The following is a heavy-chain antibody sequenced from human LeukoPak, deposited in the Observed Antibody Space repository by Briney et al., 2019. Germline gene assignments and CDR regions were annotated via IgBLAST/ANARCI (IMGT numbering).Heavy chain of an antibody. V-gene: IGHV4-59*08. Sequence: PSQTLSLTCTVSGGSISSYYWSWIRQPPGKGLEWIGYIYYSGSTNHNPSLKSRVTISVDTSKNQFSLKLSSVTAADTAVYYCARLGDEAFDYWGQGTLVTVSS. CDR1: GGSISSYY. D-gene: IGHD2-21*02. CDR3: ARLGDEAFDY. CDR2: IYYSGST. J-gene: IGHJ4*02.